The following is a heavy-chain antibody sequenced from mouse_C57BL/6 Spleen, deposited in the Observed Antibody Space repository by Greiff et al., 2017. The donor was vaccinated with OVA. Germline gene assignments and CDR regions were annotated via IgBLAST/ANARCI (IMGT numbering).Heavy chain of an antibody. CDR2: IDPSDSYT. CDR1: GYTFTSYW. J-gene: IGHJ3*01. CDR3: AREGEGVAD. V-gene: IGHV1-59*01. D-gene: IGHD3-3*01. Sequence: VQLQQPGAELVRPGTSVKLSCKASGYTFTSYWMHWVKQRPGQGLEWIGVIDPSDSYTNYNQKFKGKATLTVDTSSSTAYMQLSSLTSEDSAVYYCAREGEGVADWGQGTLVTVSA.